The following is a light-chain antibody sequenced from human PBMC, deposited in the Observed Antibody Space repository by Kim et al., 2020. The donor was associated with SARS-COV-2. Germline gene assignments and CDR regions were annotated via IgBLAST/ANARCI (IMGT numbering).Light chain of an antibody. CDR2: AAS. CDR1: QGIGSS. V-gene: IGKV1-39*01. Sequence: IQMTQSPSSLSASVGDTVTITCRASQGIGSSLNWYQQTSGKAPNPLIFAASTLYSVVPSRFTGGGSGTDFTLTISSLQPDDFATYYCQQSFSTPYTFGQGTKLEI. J-gene: IGKJ2*01. CDR3: QQSFSTPYT.